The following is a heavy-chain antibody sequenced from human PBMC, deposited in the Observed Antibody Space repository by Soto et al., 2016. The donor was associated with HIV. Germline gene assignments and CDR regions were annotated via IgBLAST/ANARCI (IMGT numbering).Heavy chain of an antibody. CDR1: GGSISSYY. D-gene: IGHD2-15*01. J-gene: IGHJ4*02. CDR3: ARGYCSGGSCTLLDY. Sequence: QVQLQESGPGLVKPSETLSLTCTVSGGSISSYYWSWIRQPPGKGLEWIGYIYYSGSTNYNPSLKSRVTISVDTSKNQFSLKLSSVTAADTAVYYCARGYCSGGSCTLLDYWGQGTLVTVSS. CDR2: IYYSGST. V-gene: IGHV4-59*01.